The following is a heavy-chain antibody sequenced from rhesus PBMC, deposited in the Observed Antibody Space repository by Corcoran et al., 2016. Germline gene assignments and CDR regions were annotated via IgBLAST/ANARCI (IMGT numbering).Heavy chain of an antibody. CDR3: AKDDIAAAGTGFDY. V-gene: IGHV3S25*01. D-gene: IGHD6-31*01. J-gene: IGHJ4*01. CDR1: GFTFSSYW. Sequence: EVQLVESGGGLAKPGGSLRLSCAASGFTFSSYWMNWVRQDPGKGLEWVSAINSGGRSKYYADSGNVRFTISRDNSKNTLSLQMNSLRADDTAVYYCAKDDIAAAGTGFDYWGQGVLVTVSS. CDR2: INSGGRSK.